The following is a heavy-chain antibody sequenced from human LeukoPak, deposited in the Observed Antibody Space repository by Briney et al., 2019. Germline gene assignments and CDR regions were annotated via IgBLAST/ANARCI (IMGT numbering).Heavy chain of an antibody. J-gene: IGHJ4*02. CDR2: INHSGST. CDR1: GGSFSGYY. D-gene: IGHD5-24*01. Sequence: SETLSLTCAVYGGSFSGYYWSWIRQPPGKGLEWIGEINHSGSTNYNPSLKSRVTISVDTSKNQFSLKLSSVTAADTAVYYCARSRRDGYKPSNFDYWGQGTLVTVSS. CDR3: ARSRRDGYKPSNFDY. V-gene: IGHV4-34*01.